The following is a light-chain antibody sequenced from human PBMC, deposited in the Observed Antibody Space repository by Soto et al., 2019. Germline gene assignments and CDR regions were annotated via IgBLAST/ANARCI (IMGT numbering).Light chain of an antibody. CDR1: QSVSSSY. CDR3: QQYNNWLIT. Sequence: EIVLTQSPGTLSLSAGERATLSCRASQSVSSSYLAWYQQKPGQAPRLLIYGASTRATGIPARFSGSGSGTEFTLTISSLQSEDFAVYYCQQYNNWLITFGQGTRLEIK. CDR2: GAS. J-gene: IGKJ5*01. V-gene: IGKV3-15*01.